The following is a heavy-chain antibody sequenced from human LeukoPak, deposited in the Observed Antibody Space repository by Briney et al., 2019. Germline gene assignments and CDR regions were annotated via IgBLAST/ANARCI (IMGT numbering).Heavy chain of an antibody. J-gene: IGHJ4*02. Sequence: GGSLRLSSAASGFTFTTYAMSWVRQAPGKGLEWVSAISGYSDSTFYADSVKGRFTISRDNSKNTLYLQMNSLRAEDTAVYYCAKDRGIQLCLHYWGQGTLVTVSS. D-gene: IGHD5-18*01. V-gene: IGHV3-23*01. CDR3: AKDRGIQLCLHY. CDR1: GFTFTTYA. CDR2: ISGYSDST.